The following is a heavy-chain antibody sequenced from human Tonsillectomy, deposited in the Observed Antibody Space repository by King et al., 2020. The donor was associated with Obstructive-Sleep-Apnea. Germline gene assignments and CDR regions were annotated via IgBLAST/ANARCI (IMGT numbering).Heavy chain of an antibody. CDR1: GYTFANFG. V-gene: IGHV1-18*04. CDR2: VSAHNGDT. CDR3: ARGARELACGRNGYYTFFDY. D-gene: IGHD2-2*03. J-gene: IGHJ4*02. Sequence: QLVQSGVAVKKPGDSVRVSCKASGYTFANFGVHWLRQAPGQGLEWMGWVSAHNGDTNYAQNLQGRVTMATATSATTAYVELRSLRSDDTAVYYCARGARELACGRNGYYTFFDYWGQGSLVTVSS.